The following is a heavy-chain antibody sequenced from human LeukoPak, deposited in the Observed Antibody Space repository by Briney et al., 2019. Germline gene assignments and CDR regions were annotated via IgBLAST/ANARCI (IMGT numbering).Heavy chain of an antibody. CDR3: AKPSRPYYYESSGSYFDY. J-gene: IGHJ4*02. Sequence: PGGSLRLSCAPSGFTFSSYGMHWVRQAPGKGLEWVAFIRYDGSNKYYADSVKGRFTISRDNSKNTLYLQMNSLTADDTAVYYCAKPSRPYYYESSGSYFDYWGQGTLVTVSS. CDR2: IRYDGSNK. CDR1: GFTFSSYG. V-gene: IGHV3-30*02. D-gene: IGHD3-22*01.